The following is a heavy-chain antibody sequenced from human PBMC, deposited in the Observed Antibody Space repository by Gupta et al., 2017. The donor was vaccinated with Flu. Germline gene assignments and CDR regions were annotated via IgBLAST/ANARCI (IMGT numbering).Heavy chain of an antibody. V-gene: IGHV1-69*06. J-gene: IGHJ6*02. CDR2: IIPIFGTA. CDR1: GGTFSSYA. Sequence: GSSVKVSCKASGGTFSSYAISWVRQAPGQGLEWMGGIIPIFGTANYAQKFQGRVTITADKSTSTAYMELSSLRSEDTAVYYCARPRVQQKSYYYGMDVWGQGTTVTVSS. D-gene: IGHD6-13*01. CDR3: ARPRVQQKSYYYGMDV.